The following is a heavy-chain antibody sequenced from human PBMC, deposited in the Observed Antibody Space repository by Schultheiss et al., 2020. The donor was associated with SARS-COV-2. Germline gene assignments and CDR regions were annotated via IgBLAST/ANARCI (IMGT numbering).Heavy chain of an antibody. V-gene: IGHV5-51*01. CDR3: ARASGYCSSTTCSHFDY. Sequence: GGSLRLSCKASGYTFTSYWIGWVRQMPGKGLEWMAAIYPGDSDTKYSPSFQGQVTISADKSIDTAYLQWSSLQASDTAMYYCARASGYCSSTTCSHFDYWGQGTLVTGSS. J-gene: IGHJ4*02. CDR1: GYTFTSYW. CDR2: IYPGDSDT. D-gene: IGHD2-2*01.